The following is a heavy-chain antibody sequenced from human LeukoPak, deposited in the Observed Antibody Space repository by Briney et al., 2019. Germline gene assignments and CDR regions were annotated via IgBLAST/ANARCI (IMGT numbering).Heavy chain of an antibody. CDR2: IYPGDSDT. J-gene: IGHJ4*02. CDR3: ARLQFGLKSIVAAFDY. CDR1: GYSFTSYW. D-gene: IGHD2-21*01. Sequence: PGASLQISCEGAGYSFTSYWIGWVRQLPGKGLEWMGIIYPGDSDTRYSPSFQGQVTISADKSISTAYLQWSSLKASDTAMYYCARLQFGLKSIVAAFDYWGQGTLVTVSS. V-gene: IGHV5-51*01.